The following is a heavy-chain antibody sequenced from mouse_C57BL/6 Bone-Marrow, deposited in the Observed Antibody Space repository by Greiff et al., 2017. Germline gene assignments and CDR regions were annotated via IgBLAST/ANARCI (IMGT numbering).Heavy chain of an antibody. CDR2: IDPSDSET. V-gene: IGHV1-52*01. J-gene: IGHJ1*03. Sequence: QVQLQQPGAELVRPGSSVKLSCKASGYTFTSYWMHWVKQRPIQGLEWIGNIDPSDSETHYNQKFKDKATLTVDKSSSTAYMQLSSLTSEDSAVYYCASHYGSPPVDFDVWGTGTTVTVSS. D-gene: IGHD1-1*01. CDR1: GYTFTSYW. CDR3: ASHYGSPPVDFDV.